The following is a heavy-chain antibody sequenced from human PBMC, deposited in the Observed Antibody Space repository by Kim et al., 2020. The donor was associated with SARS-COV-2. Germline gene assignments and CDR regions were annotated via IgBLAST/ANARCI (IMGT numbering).Heavy chain of an antibody. Sequence: EPKFQGSVTMTRDTSTSPVYMELSSLRSEDTAVYYCARGLLGYYYGMDVWGQGTTVTVSS. V-gene: IGHV1-46*01. D-gene: IGHD4-17*01. CDR3: ARGLLGYYYGMDV. J-gene: IGHJ6*02.